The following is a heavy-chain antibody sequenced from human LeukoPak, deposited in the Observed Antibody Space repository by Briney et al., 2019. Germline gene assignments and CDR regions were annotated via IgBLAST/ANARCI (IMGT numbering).Heavy chain of an antibody. CDR1: GFTFSTYV. J-gene: IGHJ5*02. Sequence: GGSLRLSCAASGFTFSTYVMSWVRQAPGKGLEWVSGINWNGGSTGYADSVKGRFTISRDNAKNSLYLQMNSLRAEDTALYHCARDREEWLSWFDPWGQGTLVTVSS. V-gene: IGHV3-20*01. D-gene: IGHD3-3*01. CDR3: ARDREEWLSWFDP. CDR2: INWNGGST.